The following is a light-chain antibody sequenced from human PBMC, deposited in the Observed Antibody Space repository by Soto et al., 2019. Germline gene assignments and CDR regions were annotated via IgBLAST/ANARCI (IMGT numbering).Light chain of an antibody. CDR3: QQYNIWPWT. CDR1: QSVSSN. Sequence: EIVMTQSPATLSVSPGERATLSCRASQSVSSNLAWYQQKPGQAPRLLIYGASTRATGIPARFSGSGSGTDFTLTISSLQSEDFAVYYCQQYNIWPWTFGKGTKVDIK. CDR2: GAS. J-gene: IGKJ1*01. V-gene: IGKV3-15*01.